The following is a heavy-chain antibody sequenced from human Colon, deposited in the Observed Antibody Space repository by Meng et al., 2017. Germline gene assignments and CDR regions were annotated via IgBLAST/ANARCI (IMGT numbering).Heavy chain of an antibody. CDR3: ARDVSGGHIDY. D-gene: IGHD6-19*01. J-gene: IGHJ4*02. CDR2: VNRDTSR. CDR1: GFTVSNNY. V-gene: IGHV3-53*01. Sequence: GESLKISCAASGFTVSNNYMNWVRQAPGKGLEWVAVVNRDTSRFYADSAKGRFTISRDNAKNSLYLQMNSLRAEDTALYHCARDVSGGHIDYWGQGTLVTVSS.